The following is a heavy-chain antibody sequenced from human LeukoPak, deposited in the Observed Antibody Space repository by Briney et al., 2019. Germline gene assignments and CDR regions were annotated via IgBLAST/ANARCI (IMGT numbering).Heavy chain of an antibody. Sequence: SETLSLTCAVYGGSFSGYYWSWIRQPPGKGLEWIGEINHSGSTNYNPSLKSRVTISVDTSKNQSSLKLSSVTAADTAVYYCARSGYLGGNWGQGTLVTVSS. J-gene: IGHJ4*02. CDR2: INHSGST. CDR3: ARSGYLGGN. D-gene: IGHD5-12*01. V-gene: IGHV4-34*01. CDR1: GGSFSGYY.